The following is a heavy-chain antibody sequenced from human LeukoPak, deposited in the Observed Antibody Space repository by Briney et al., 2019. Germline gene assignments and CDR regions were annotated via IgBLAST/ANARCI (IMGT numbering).Heavy chain of an antibody. J-gene: IGHJ4*02. CDR2: IYYGGST. CDR1: GGSFSSYY. V-gene: IGHV4-59*01. D-gene: IGHD6-13*01. Sequence: SETLPLTCAVYGGSFSSYYWSWIRQPPGKGLEWIGYIYYGGSTNYNPSLKSRVTISVDTSKNQFSLKLSSVTAADTAVYYCARGSIAAAGTFSYWGQGTLVTVSS. CDR3: ARGSIAAAGTFSY.